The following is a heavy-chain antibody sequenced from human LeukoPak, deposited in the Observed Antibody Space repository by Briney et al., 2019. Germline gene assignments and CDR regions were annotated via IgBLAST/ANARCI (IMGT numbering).Heavy chain of an antibody. J-gene: IGHJ4*02. CDR1: RYTFPSYS. CDR3: VRGGRGRDDYFDY. V-gene: IGHV3-21*05. Sequence: PGGSLRLSCAASRYTFPSYSLNWVRQSPGKGLEWISYVGTGGDDIYYADSVTGRFTISRYNAEKSVYLQMNSLRVEDTAVYYCVRGGRGRDDYFDYWGQGTQVTVSS. CDR2: VGTGGDDI. D-gene: IGHD3-10*01.